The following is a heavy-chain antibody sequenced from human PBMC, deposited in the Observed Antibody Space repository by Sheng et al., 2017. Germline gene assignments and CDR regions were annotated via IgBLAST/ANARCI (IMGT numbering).Heavy chain of an antibody. D-gene: IGHD2-15*01. J-gene: IGHJ3*02. CDR3: ARAPYCSDRSCYPDSAFDI. Sequence: EVQLVESGGGLVQPGGSLRLSCVASGFTFSRDYMTWIRQAPGKGLEWVSVIYRDGDTAYADSVTGRFTVSRDNSKNTLYLQMNNLRADDTAVYYCARAPYCSDRSCYPDSAFDIWDQG. CDR1: GFTFSRDY. V-gene: IGHV3-66*01. CDR2: IYRDGDT.